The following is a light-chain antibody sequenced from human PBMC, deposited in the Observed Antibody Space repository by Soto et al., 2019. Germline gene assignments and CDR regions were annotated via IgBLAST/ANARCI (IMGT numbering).Light chain of an antibody. V-gene: IGKV3-20*01. CDR2: GAS. CDR3: QQYGSSPPLT. Sequence: EIVLTQSPGTLSLSPGDRATLSCRASQRVSSSYLAWYQQQPGQAPRLLIYGASSRATGIPDRFSGSGSGTDFTLTISRLEPEDFAVYYCQQYGSSPPLTFGGGNTVEIK. CDR1: QRVSSSY. J-gene: IGKJ4*01.